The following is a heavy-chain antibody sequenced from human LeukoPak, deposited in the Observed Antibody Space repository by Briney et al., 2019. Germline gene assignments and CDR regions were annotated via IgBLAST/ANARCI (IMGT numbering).Heavy chain of an antibody. Sequence: ASVKVSCKASGYTFTSSGISWVRHAPGQGLEWMGWISAYNGNTNYAQKIQGRVTTTADTSTSTAYIEPSSQRSDDTYVYYCAGDIGSGWYRDFDNWGQGTLVTVSS. D-gene: IGHD6-13*01. J-gene: IGHJ4*02. CDR1: GYTFTSSG. CDR2: ISAYNGNT. V-gene: IGHV1-18*01. CDR3: AGDIGSGWYRDFDN.